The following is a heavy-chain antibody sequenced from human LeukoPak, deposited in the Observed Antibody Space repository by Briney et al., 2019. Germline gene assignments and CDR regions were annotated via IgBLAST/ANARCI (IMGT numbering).Heavy chain of an antibody. CDR3: ARDPISYYDSSGTWFDY. J-gene: IGHJ4*02. Sequence: PSETLPLTCSVSGGSISSYYWSWIRQHPGKGLEWIGYIYYSGSTYYNPSPKSRVTISVDTSKNQFSLKLSSVTAADTAVYYCARDPISYYDSSGTWFDYWGQGTLVTVSS. V-gene: IGHV4-59*06. CDR2: IYYSGST. CDR1: GGSISSYY. D-gene: IGHD3-22*01.